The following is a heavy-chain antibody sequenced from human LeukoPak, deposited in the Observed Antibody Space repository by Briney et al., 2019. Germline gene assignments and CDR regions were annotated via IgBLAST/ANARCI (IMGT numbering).Heavy chain of an antibody. CDR1: GGSISSGGYY. CDR3: ARDHRDYDILTGYYAYYFDY. Sequence: SENLSLTCTVSGGSISSGGYYWSWIRQHPGKGLEWIGYIYYSGSTYYNPSLKSRVTISVDTSKNQFSLKLSSVTAADTAVYYCARDHRDYDILTGYYAYYFDYWGQGTLVTVSS. D-gene: IGHD3-9*01. J-gene: IGHJ4*02. V-gene: IGHV4-31*03. CDR2: IYYSGST.